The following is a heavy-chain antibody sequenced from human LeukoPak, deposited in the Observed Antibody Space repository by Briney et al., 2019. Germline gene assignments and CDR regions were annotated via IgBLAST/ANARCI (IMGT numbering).Heavy chain of an antibody. D-gene: IGHD2-15*01. CDR2: ISVSGNT. Sequence: TGGSLRLSCAASGFTLSSYAMSWVRQAPGKGLEWVSAISVSGNTYHADSVKGRFTISRDSSKNTLYLQMNRLRPEDAAVYYCAKAPVTTCRGAFCYPFDYWGLGTLVTVSS. CDR1: GFTLSSYA. J-gene: IGHJ4*02. CDR3: AKAPVTTCRGAFCYPFDY. V-gene: IGHV3-23*01.